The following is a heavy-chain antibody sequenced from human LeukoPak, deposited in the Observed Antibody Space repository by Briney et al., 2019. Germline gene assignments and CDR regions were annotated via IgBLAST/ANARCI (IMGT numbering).Heavy chain of an antibody. V-gene: IGHV3-23*01. D-gene: IGHD2-15*01. CDR1: GFTFSSYA. J-gene: IGHJ4*02. Sequence: PGGSLRLSCAASGFTFSSYAMSWVRQAPGKGLEWVSAISGSGGSTHYADFVKGRFTISRDNSKNTLYLQMDSLRAEDTAVYYCAKVGYSSGYHFDYWGQGTLVTVSS. CDR2: ISGSGGST. CDR3: AKVGYSSGYHFDY.